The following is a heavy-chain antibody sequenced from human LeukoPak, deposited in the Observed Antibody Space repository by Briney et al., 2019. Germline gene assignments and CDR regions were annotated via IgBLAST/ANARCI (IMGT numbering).Heavy chain of an antibody. V-gene: IGHV3-48*02. CDR1: GFTFSSYG. D-gene: IGHD5-24*01. CDR2: ISSSSRTI. J-gene: IGHJ6*03. CDR3: ARDPLRWLQNNYYYYYMDV. Sequence: GGSLRLSCAASGFTFSSYGMNWVRQAPGKGLEWVSYISSSSRTIYDADSVKGRFTISRDNAKNSLYLQMNSLRDEDTAVYYCARDPLRWLQNNYYYYYMDVWGKGTTVTVSS.